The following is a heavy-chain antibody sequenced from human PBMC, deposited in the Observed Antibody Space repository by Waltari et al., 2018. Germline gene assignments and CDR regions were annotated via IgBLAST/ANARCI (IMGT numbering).Heavy chain of an antibody. CDR1: GFTFSDHY. J-gene: IGHJ3*02. D-gene: IGHD2-15*01. V-gene: IGHV3-11*04. CDR2: ISRSRGYL. CDR3: ARGYFGGNPNDVLDI. Sequence: QVQLEESGGDLVNPGGSLRLSCSASGFTFSDHYMGWVRQAPGKGLEWLSYISRSRGYLCSAASVRCRFIISRDNTKNSHYLQMNSLRVEDPAVYYCARGYFGGNPNDVLDIWGQGTTVTVSS.